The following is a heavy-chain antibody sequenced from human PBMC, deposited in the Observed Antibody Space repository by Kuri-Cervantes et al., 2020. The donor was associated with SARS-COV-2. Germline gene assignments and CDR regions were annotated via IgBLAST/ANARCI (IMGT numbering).Heavy chain of an antibody. CDR2: ISSSSSTI. J-gene: IGHJ4*02. CDR1: GFTFSSYS. V-gene: IGHV3-48*01. CDR3: ARGPGLFDF. Sequence: GGSLRLSCAGSGFTFSSYSMNWVRQTPGKGLEWVSYISSSSSTIYYADSVKGRFTISRDNAKNSLYLQMNSLRAEDTAVYYCARGPGLFDFWGRGTLVTVSS. D-gene: IGHD3/OR15-3a*01.